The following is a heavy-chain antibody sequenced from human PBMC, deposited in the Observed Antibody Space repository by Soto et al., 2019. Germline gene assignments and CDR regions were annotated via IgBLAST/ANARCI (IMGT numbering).Heavy chain of an antibody. CDR1: GYSFTSYW. V-gene: IGHV5-51*01. Sequence: GESLKISCKGSGYSFTSYWIGWVRQMPGKGLEWMGIIYPGDSDTRYSPSFQGQVTISADKSISTAYLQWSSLKASDTAMYYCARHYCSSTSCYPVYYYYYGMDVWGQGTTVTVSS. J-gene: IGHJ6*02. D-gene: IGHD2-2*01. CDR2: IYPGDSDT. CDR3: ARHYCSSTSCYPVYYYYYGMDV.